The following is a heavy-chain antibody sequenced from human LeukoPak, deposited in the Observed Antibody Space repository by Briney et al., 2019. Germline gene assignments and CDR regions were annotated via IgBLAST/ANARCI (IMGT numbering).Heavy chain of an antibody. J-gene: IGHJ3*02. V-gene: IGHV3-15*01. CDR1: GFTFNNAW. Sequence: GGSLRLSCAASGFTFNNAWMSWVRQAPGKGLEWVGRIKSKTDGGTTDYAAPVKGRFTISRDDSKNTLYLQMNSLKTEDTAVYYCTTAYYYDSSGYYLGDTAFDIWGQGTMVTVSS. D-gene: IGHD3-22*01. CDR3: TTAYYYDSSGYYLGDTAFDI. CDR2: IKSKTDGGTT.